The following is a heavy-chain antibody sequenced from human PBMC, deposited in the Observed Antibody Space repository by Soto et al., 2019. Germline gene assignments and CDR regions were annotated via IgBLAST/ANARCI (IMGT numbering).Heavy chain of an antibody. CDR2: IYPTGST. CDR1: GGSIGSGGYS. Sequence: TLSLTCTVSGGSIGSGGYSWSWVRQPPGKGLEWIGCIYPTGSTYYNPSLRGRVTLLVDWPNNQFSLRLTSVTAADTAVYYCAREGSFGSGTPWNFDPSGQGTLVTVS. CDR3: AREGSFGSGTPWNFDP. D-gene: IGHD3-10*01. J-gene: IGHJ5*02. V-gene: IGHV4-30-2*01.